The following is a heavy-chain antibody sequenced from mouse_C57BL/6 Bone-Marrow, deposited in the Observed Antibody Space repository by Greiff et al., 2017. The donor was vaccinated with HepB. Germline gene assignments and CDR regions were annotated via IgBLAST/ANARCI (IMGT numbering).Heavy chain of an antibody. CDR3: ARRSPYFDV. V-gene: IGHV3-6*01. Sequence: DVKLQESGPGLVKPSQSLSLTCSVTGYSITSGYYWNWIRQFPGNKLEWMGYISYDGSNNYNPSLKNRISITRDTSKNQFCLKLNSVTTEDTATYYCARRSPYFDVWGTGTTVTVSS. CDR1: GYSITSGYY. J-gene: IGHJ1*03. CDR2: ISYDGSN.